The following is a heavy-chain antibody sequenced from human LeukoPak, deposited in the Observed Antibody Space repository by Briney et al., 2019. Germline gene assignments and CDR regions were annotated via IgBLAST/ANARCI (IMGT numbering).Heavy chain of an antibody. V-gene: IGHV7-4-1*02. D-gene: IGHD6-13*01. CDR2: INTNTGNP. CDR3: LIAAPGKNYIDY. Sequence: ASVKVSCKASGYTFTSYFVTWVRQAPGQEFEWMGWINTNTGNPTYAQGLTRRFVFSLDTSVSTAYLQISSLQAEDTAVYYCLIAAPGKNYIDYWGQGTPVTVSS. CDR1: GYTFTSYF. J-gene: IGHJ4*02.